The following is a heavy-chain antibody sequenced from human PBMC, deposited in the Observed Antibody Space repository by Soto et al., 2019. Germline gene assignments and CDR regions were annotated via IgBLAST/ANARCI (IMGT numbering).Heavy chain of an antibody. V-gene: IGHV3-53*01. D-gene: IGHD5-18*01. J-gene: IGHJ4*02. CDR3: ARGYSYTQPVFDY. CDR2: IYSSGST. CDR1: GFTVSNNY. Sequence: GGSLRLSCAASGFTVSNNYMTWVRQGPGKGLEWVSFIYSSGSTYYADSVKGRFTISRDNFKNTLYLQMNSLRAEDTAVYYCARGYSYTQPVFDYWGLGTLVTVSS.